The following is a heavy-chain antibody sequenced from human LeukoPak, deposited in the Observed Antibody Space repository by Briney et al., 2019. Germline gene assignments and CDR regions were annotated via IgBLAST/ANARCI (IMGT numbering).Heavy chain of an antibody. J-gene: IGHJ2*01. CDR1: XGXMSSXXXX. CDR2: FYXTXTI. D-gene: IGHD3-10*01. Sequence: PSETLSLTCIVSXGXMSSXXXXXXXXXXXXXXGXXXXXSFYXTXTIFYSPSLESRXXXSVDTSKNQFSLKIRSLTAADTAVYYCARQGVVPNKAGWYFDLWGRGALVTVSS. V-gene: IGHV4-39*01. CDR3: ARQGVVPNKAGWYFDL.